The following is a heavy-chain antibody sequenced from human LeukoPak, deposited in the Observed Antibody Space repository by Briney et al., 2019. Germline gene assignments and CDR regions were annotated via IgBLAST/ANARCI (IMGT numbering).Heavy chain of an antibody. J-gene: IGHJ5*02. V-gene: IGHV3-23*01. CDR3: AKDRLDCSGGSCYCWFDP. D-gene: IGHD2-15*01. CDR1: GFTFSSYA. Sequence: GGSLRLSCAASGFTFSSYAMSWVRQAPGKGLEWVSAISGSGGSTYYADSVKGRFTISRDNSKNTLYLQMNSLRAEDTAVYYCAKDRLDCSGGSCYCWFDPWGQGTLVTVSS. CDR2: ISGSGGST.